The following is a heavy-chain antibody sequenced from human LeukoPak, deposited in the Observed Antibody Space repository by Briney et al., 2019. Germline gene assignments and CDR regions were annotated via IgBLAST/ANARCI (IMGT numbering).Heavy chain of an antibody. CDR2: ISGSGGST. Sequence: GGSLRLSCAASGFTFSSCAMNWVRQAPGKGLEWVSAISGSGGSTYYADSVKGRFTISRDNSNNTLFLHLNSLRGEDTAVYYCTRNSGWYGLSWGQGTLVTVSS. D-gene: IGHD6-19*01. V-gene: IGHV3-23*01. CDR3: TRNSGWYGLS. J-gene: IGHJ1*01. CDR1: GFTFSSCA.